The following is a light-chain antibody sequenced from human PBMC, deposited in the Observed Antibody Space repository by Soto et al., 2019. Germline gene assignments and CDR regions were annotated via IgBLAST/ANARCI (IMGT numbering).Light chain of an antibody. Sequence: DIQMTQFPSTLSASVGDRVTITCRASQSINTWLAWYQQKPGKAPKLLIYDATSLETGVSSRFRGSGSGSEFTLTISSLQPDDFATYYCQQYNSFSRGTYGLGTKVEMK. CDR2: DAT. CDR1: QSINTW. CDR3: QQYNSFSRGT. V-gene: IGKV1-5*01. J-gene: IGKJ1*01.